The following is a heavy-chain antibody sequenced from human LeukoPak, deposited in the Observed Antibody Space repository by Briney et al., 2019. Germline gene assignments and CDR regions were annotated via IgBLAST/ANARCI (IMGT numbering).Heavy chain of an antibody. CDR2: IYHSGST. CDR3: ARGPMDRSMISTYFDY. D-gene: IGHD3-22*01. V-gene: IGHV4-39*07. CDR1: GGSISSSSYY. Sequence: PSETLSLTCTVSGGSISSSSYYWGWIRQPPGKGLEWIGSIYHSGSTYYNPSLKSRVTISVDTSKNQFSLKLSSVTAADTAVYYCARGPMDRSMISTYFDYWGQGTLVTVSS. J-gene: IGHJ4*02.